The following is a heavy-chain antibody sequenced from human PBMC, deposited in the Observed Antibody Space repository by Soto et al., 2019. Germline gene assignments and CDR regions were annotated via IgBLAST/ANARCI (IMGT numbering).Heavy chain of an antibody. Sequence: LRLSCAASGFTFSSYGMHWVRQAPGKGLEWVAVISYDGSNKYYADSVKGRFTISRDNSKNTLYLQMNSLRAEDTAVYYCAKDGGGYSYGTMDVWGQGTTVTVSS. V-gene: IGHV3-30*18. CDR1: GFTFSSYG. J-gene: IGHJ6*02. D-gene: IGHD5-18*01. CDR2: ISYDGSNK. CDR3: AKDGGGYSYGTMDV.